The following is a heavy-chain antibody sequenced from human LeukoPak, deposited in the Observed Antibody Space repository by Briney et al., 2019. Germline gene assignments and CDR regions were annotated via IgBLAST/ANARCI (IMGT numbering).Heavy chain of an antibody. CDR3: ARAPVVVTPPPDY. J-gene: IGHJ4*02. V-gene: IGHV3-48*03. Sequence: GGSLRLSCAASGSDFGAYEMNWVRQAPGKGPEWVAYFAGSDSTKYYADSVKGRFTISRDNSKNTLYLQMNSLRAEDTAVYYCARAPVVVTPPPDYWGQGTLVTVSS. CDR2: FAGSDSTK. CDR1: GSDFGAYE. D-gene: IGHD2-21*02.